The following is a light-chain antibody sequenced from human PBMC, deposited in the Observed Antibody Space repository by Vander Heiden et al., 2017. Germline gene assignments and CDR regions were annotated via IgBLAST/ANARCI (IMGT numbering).Light chain of an antibody. CDR3: QQYYSYPQT. CDR2: AAS. CDR1: QGISSY. J-gene: IGKJ1*01. V-gene: IGKV1-8*01. Sequence: AIRMTQSPSSFSASTGDGVTITCRASQGISSYLAWYQQKPGKAPKLLIYAASTLQSGVPSRFSGSGSGTDFTLTISCLQSEDFATYYCQQYYSYPQTFGQGTKVEIK.